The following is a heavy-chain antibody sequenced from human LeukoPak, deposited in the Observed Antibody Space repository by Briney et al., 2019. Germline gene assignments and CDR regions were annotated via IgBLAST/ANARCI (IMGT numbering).Heavy chain of an antibody. Sequence: GGSLRLPCVGSGFGFSRFAMTWVRQAPGKGLEWVSGISGSGGSIYYADSAKGRFSISRDNSKNTVYLQMSSLRAEDTAVYYCAKDHEDYGSSYFCAFDVWGQGTMVTVSS. CDR1: GFGFSRFA. D-gene: IGHD3-10*01. CDR2: ISGSGGSI. V-gene: IGHV3-23*01. CDR3: AKDHEDYGSSYFCAFDV. J-gene: IGHJ3*01.